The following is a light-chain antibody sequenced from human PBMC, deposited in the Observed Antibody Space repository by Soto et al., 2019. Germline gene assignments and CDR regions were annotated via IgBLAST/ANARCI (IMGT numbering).Light chain of an antibody. Sequence: EIVMTQSPATLSVSPGERATLSCRASQSVSSNLAWYQQKPGQAPRLLIYGASTRATGIPARFSGSGSGTEFTLTISSLQSEEFAVYYCQQYNNWPPCTFGQGTKV. CDR1: QSVSSN. J-gene: IGKJ1*01. CDR3: QQYNNWPPCT. V-gene: IGKV3-15*01. CDR2: GAS.